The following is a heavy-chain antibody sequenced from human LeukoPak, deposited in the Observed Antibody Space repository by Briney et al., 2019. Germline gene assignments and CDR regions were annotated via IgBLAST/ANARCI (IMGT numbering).Heavy chain of an antibody. J-gene: IGHJ6*01. CDR1: GYTFTSYG. CDR3: AGVHGSGIQTMYV. Sequence: GASVKVSCKASGYTFTSYGISWVRQAPGQGLEWMGRISGYNYNTNYAQRYQDRVTMTTVTSTNTDYMELMSLRSADTAVYYCAGVHGSGIQTMYVWGKGTTVTVSS. V-gene: IGHV1-18*01. CDR2: ISGYNYNT. D-gene: IGHD3-10*01.